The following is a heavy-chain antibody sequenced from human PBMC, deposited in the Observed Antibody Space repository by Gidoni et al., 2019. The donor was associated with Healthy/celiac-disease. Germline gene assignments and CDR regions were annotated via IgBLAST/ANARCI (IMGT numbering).Heavy chain of an antibody. J-gene: IGHJ4*02. Sequence: VQPVESGGGVVQPGRSLRLSCAASGFTSSSYAMHWVRQAPGKGLEWVAVISYDGSHKYYADSVKGRFTISRDNSKNTLYLQMNSLRAEDTAVYYCAREKGAVAGPLFDYWGQGTLVTVSS. D-gene: IGHD6-19*01. CDR1: GFTSSSYA. V-gene: IGHV3-30*04. CDR2: ISYDGSHK. CDR3: AREKGAVAGPLFDY.